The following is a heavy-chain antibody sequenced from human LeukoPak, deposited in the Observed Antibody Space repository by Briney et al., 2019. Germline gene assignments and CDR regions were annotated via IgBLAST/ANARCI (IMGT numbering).Heavy chain of an antibody. V-gene: IGHV4-59*01. Sequence: PSETLSLTCTVSGGSLSSSYWSWVRQPPGKGLEWIGCIYKSGNTNYNPSLKRRATLSVDTSKNQFSLKLSAVTVADTAVYYCARSPGSGVVVAPKYYYYLDVWGKGTTVSVSS. CDR1: GGSLSSSY. CDR3: ARSPGSGVVVAPKYYYYLDV. D-gene: IGHD2-15*01. CDR2: IYKSGNT. J-gene: IGHJ6*03.